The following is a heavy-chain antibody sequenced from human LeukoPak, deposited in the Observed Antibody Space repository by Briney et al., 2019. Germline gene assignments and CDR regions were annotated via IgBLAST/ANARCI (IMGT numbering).Heavy chain of an antibody. Sequence: PGGSLRLSCAASGFTFSNYEMNWVRQAPGKGLEWVSYISSSGSTIYYADSVKGRFTISRDNAKNSLYLQMNSLRAEDTAVYYCARVSSSWSNWFDPWGQGTLVTVSS. V-gene: IGHV3-48*03. CDR1: GFTFSNYE. J-gene: IGHJ5*02. D-gene: IGHD6-13*01. CDR2: ISSSGSTI. CDR3: ARVSSSWSNWFDP.